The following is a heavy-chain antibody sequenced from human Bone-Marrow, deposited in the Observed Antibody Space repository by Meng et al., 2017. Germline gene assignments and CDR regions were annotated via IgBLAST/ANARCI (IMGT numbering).Heavy chain of an antibody. CDR3: ASTGYSSSWHQGGY. CDR1: GFTFSTDA. V-gene: IGHV3-30*01. J-gene: IGHJ4*02. Sequence: QGELCGSGGGLVQPGPSLRPSWAASGFTFSTDAMPWVPQAPGKGLEWVAVISYDGSNKYYADSVKGRFTISRDNSKNTLYLQMNSLRAEDTAVYYCASTGYSSSWHQGGYWGQGTLVTVSS. D-gene: IGHD6-13*01. CDR2: ISYDGSNK.